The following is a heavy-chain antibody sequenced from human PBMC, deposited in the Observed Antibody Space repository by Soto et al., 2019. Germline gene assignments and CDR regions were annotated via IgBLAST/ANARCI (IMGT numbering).Heavy chain of an antibody. J-gene: IGHJ6*03. CDR1: GFTFSSYG. Sequence: RGSLRLSCAASGFTFSSYGMHWVRQAPGKGLERVAVISYDESNKYYGDSVKDRFPISRDNPKNTPYLQMNGLRSADTAVYFCAKDSGLYYDRLPGPAYRDVWGKGTTVTVSS. CDR3: AKDSGLYYDRLPGPAYRDV. D-gene: IGHD3-9*01. CDR2: ISYDESNK. V-gene: IGHV3-30*18.